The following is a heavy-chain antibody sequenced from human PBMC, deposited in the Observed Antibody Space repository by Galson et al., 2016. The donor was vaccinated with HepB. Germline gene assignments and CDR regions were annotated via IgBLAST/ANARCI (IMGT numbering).Heavy chain of an antibody. Sequence: ASGYTFSSYYMHWVRQAPGQGLEWMGIINPSGGFTTYAQKFQGRVTMTRDTSTSTVYMELSSLRSEDTAVYYCARGADSGYDLGDYWGQGTLVTVSS. CDR1: GYTFSSYY. CDR3: ARGADSGYDLGDY. V-gene: IGHV1-46*01. J-gene: IGHJ4*02. CDR2: INPSGGFT. D-gene: IGHD5-12*01.